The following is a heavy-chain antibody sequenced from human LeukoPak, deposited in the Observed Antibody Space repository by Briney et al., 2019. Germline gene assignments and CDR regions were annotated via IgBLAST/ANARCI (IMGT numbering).Heavy chain of an antibody. J-gene: IGHJ4*02. CDR1: GGSFSGYY. Sequence: SETQSLTCAAYGGSFSGYYWSWIRQPPGKGLEWIGEINHSGGTKYNPSLKSRVTISVDTSKNQFSLKLSSVTAADTAVYYCARRCSSTSCYNYWGQGTLVTVSS. D-gene: IGHD2-2*02. CDR2: INHSGGT. V-gene: IGHV4-34*01. CDR3: ARRCSSTSCYNY.